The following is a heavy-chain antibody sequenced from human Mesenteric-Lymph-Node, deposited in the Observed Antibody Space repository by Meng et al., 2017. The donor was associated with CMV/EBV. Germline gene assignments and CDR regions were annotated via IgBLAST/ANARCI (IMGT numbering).Heavy chain of an antibody. V-gene: IGHV3-23*01. CDR1: GFTFDDYA. J-gene: IGHJ6*02. CDR2: ISARGDLT. Sequence: GESLKISCAASGFTFDDYAMHWVRQAPGKGLEWVSGISARGDLTYYADSVKGRFTISRDTSKNTLYLQMNSLTAEDTAVYYCAKGGVKVFYFNGLDVWGQGTTVTVSS. CDR3: AKGGVKVFYFNGLDV. D-gene: IGHD3-10*01.